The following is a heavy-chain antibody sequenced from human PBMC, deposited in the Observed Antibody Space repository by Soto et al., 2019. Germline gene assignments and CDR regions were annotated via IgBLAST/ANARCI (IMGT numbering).Heavy chain of an antibody. J-gene: IGHJ5*02. CDR3: ARDPVSDSSSWYVSWFDP. Sequence: ASVKVSCKASGYTFTSYYMHWVRQAPGQGLEWMGIINPSGGSTSYAQKFQGRVTMTRDTSTSTVYMELSSLRSEDTAVYYCARDPVSDSSSWYVSWFDPWGQGTLVTVSS. V-gene: IGHV1-46*01. CDR2: INPSGGST. CDR1: GYTFTSYY. D-gene: IGHD6-13*01.